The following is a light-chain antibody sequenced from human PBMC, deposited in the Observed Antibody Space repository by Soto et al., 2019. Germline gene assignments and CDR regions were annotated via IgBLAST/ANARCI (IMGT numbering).Light chain of an antibody. J-gene: IGKJ4*01. Sequence: DIQMTQSPSSLSASVGDRVTITCRASPSISSYLNWYQQKPGKAPKLLIYAASSLQSGVPSRFSGSGSGTDFTLTISSLQPEDFATYYCQQSYSTPLTFGGGTKGEIK. CDR3: QQSYSTPLT. V-gene: IGKV1-39*01. CDR1: PSISSY. CDR2: AAS.